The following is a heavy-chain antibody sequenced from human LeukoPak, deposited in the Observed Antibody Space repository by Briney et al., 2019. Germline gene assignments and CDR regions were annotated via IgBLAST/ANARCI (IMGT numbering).Heavy chain of an antibody. J-gene: IGHJ4*02. V-gene: IGHV1-69*13. CDR3: AAGHDYNYFDY. CDR1: GGTFSSYT. D-gene: IGHD4-11*01. CDR2: IIPIFGTA. Sequence: SVKVSCKASGGTFSSYTISWVRQAPGQGLEWMGGIIPIFGTANYAQKFQGRVTITADESTSTAYMELSSLRSEDTAVYYCAAGHDYNYFDYWGQGTLVTVSS.